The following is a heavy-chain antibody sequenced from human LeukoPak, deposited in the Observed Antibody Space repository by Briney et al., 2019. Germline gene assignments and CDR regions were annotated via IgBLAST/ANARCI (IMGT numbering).Heavy chain of an antibody. CDR1: GFTFSSYG. D-gene: IGHD6-19*01. CDR3: AIGYMEIIAVAAY. CDR2: IRYDGSNK. J-gene: IGHJ4*02. Sequence: PGGSLRLSCAASGFTFSSYGMHWVRQAPGKGLEWVAFIRYDGSNKYYADSVKGRFTISRDNSKNTLYLQMNSLRAEDTAVYYCAIGYMEIIAVAAYWGQGTLVTVSS. V-gene: IGHV3-30*02.